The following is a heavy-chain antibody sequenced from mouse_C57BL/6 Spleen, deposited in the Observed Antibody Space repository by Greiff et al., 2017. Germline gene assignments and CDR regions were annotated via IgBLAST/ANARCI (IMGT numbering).Heavy chain of an antibody. Sequence: VKLQQSGPELVKPGASVKISCKASGYSFTSYYIHWVKQRPGQGLGGIGWIYPGSGNTKYNEKFKGKATLTADTSSSTAYMQLSSLTSEDSAVYYCAREDYSNYHYAMDYWGQGTSVTVSS. V-gene: IGHV1-66*01. CDR3: AREDYSNYHYAMDY. J-gene: IGHJ4*01. D-gene: IGHD2-5*01. CDR1: GYSFTSYY. CDR2: IYPGSGNT.